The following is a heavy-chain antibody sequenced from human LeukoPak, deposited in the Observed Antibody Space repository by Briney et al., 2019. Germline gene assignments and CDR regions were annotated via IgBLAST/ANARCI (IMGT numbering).Heavy chain of an antibody. J-gene: IGHJ4*02. CDR2: ISNSGGGT. CDR1: GFTFSSYA. V-gene: IGHV3-23*01. CDR3: AKIPYSGSYYGHFDH. D-gene: IGHD1-26*01. Sequence: GGSLRLSCAASGFTFSSYAMSWVRQAPGKGLEWVSAISNSGGGTYYADSVKGRFTVSSDNSKNTLYLQMNSLRAEDTAIYYCAKIPYSGSYYGHFDHWGQRTLVTVSS.